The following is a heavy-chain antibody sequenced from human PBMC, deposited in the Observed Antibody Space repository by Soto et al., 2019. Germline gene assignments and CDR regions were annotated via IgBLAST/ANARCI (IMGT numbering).Heavy chain of an antibody. CDR1: GGSISSGGYS. J-gene: IGHJ3*02. CDR2: IYHSGST. V-gene: IGHV4-30-2*01. CDR3: ARARHNSYGSRDAFDI. D-gene: IGHD5-18*01. Sequence: SETLSLTCAVSGGSISSGGYSWSWIRQPPGKGLEWIGYIYHSGSTYYNPSLKSRVTISVDRSKNQFSLKLSSVTAADTAVYYCARARHNSYGSRDAFDIWGQGTMVT.